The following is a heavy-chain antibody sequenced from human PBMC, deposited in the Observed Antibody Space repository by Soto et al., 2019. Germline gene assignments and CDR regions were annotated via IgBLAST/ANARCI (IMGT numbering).Heavy chain of an antibody. J-gene: IGHJ4*02. V-gene: IGHV1-69*02. CDR1: GDTFTFYS. CDR3: AIIYVSGYRAFAY. D-gene: IGHD3-10*01. Sequence: QVQLVQSGAEVKRPGSSVKVSCKASGDTFTFYSINWVRQAPGLGLEWMGRINPILSMSNYAQRFQGRVRIPAEKSTSKAYMEQSSRRSGDTAIYYCAIIYVSGYRAFAYWGKGALATVSS. CDR2: INPILSMS.